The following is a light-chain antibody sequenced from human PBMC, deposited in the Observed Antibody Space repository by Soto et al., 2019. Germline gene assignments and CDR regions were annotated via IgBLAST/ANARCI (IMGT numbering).Light chain of an antibody. CDR1: QSVFYSPNNKDY. CDR2: WAS. Sequence: DIVMTQSPDSLSVSLGERATINCKSSQSVFYSPNNKDYLAWYQQKPGQPPKLLIYWASTRESGVPDRFSASGSGTDFTLTISSLQAGDVAVYCCQQYYNTPFTFGPGTKEDI. V-gene: IGKV4-1*01. CDR3: QQYYNTPFT. J-gene: IGKJ3*01.